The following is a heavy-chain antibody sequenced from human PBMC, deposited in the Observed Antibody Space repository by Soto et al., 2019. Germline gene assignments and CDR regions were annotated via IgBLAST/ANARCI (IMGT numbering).Heavy chain of an antibody. CDR2: IDWDDDK. D-gene: IGHD6-6*01. CDR3: ARIRSSSGKVYYYYYYGMDV. CDR1: GFSLSTSGMC. Sequence: ASGPTLVNPTQTLTLTCTFSGFSLSTSGMCVSWIRQPPGKALEWLALIDWDDDKYYSTSLKTRLTISKDTSKNQVVLTMTNMDPVDTATYYCARIRSSSGKVYYYYYYGMDVWGQGTTVTVSS. V-gene: IGHV2-70*01. J-gene: IGHJ6*02.